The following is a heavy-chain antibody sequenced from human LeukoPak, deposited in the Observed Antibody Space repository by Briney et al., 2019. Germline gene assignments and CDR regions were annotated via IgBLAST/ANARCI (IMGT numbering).Heavy chain of an antibody. Sequence: GASVKVSCKASGYTFTGYYMHWVRQAPGQGLEWMGWINPSSGGTNYAQKFQGRVTMTRDTSISTAYMELSRLRSDDTAVYYCARGHASIAVADTYYYYYMDVWGKGTTVTISS. CDR1: GYTFTGYY. CDR3: ARGHASIAVADTYYYYYMDV. D-gene: IGHD6-19*01. V-gene: IGHV1-2*02. J-gene: IGHJ6*03. CDR2: INPSSGGT.